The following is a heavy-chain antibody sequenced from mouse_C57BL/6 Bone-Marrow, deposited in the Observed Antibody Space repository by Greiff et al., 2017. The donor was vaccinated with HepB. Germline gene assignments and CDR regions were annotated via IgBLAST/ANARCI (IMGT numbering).Heavy chain of an antibody. CDR3: ARPLRYYGSSGYYFDY. V-gene: IGHV1-59*01. Sequence: QVQLQQPGAELVRPGPSVKLSCKASGYTFTSYWMHWVKQRPGQGLEWIGVIDPSDSYTNYNQKFKGKATVTVDTSSRTAYMQLSSLTSEDSAVYYCARPLRYYGSSGYYFDYWGQGTTLTVSS. CDR2: IDPSDSYT. D-gene: IGHD1-1*01. J-gene: IGHJ2*01. CDR1: GYTFTSYW.